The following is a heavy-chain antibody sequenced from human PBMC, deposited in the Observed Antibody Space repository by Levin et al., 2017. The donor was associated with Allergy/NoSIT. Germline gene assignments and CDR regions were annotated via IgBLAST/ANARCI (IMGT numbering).Heavy chain of an antibody. CDR1: GGAFSRYA. V-gene: IGHV1-69*13. Sequence: GASVKVSCKASGGAFSRYAISWVRQAPGQGLEWMGGIIPMFGTANYAQKFQGRVTITADESTNTAYINLGSLRSEDTAIYYCARGYDSGSYYYHYWGQGTLVTVSS. D-gene: IGHD3-10*01. J-gene: IGHJ4*02. CDR2: IIPMFGTA. CDR3: ARGYDSGSYYYHY.